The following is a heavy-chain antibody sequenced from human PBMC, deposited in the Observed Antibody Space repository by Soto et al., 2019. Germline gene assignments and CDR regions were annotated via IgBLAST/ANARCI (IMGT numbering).Heavy chain of an antibody. CDR3: ARGDGSITMVRGWYFDL. V-gene: IGHV4-34*01. CDR2: INHSGST. J-gene: IGHJ2*01. CDR1: GGSFSGYY. D-gene: IGHD3-10*01. Sequence: QVQLQQWGAGLLKPSETLSLTCAVYGGSFSGYYWSWIRQPPGKGLEWIGEINHSGSTNYNPSLKSRVTISVDTSKNQFSLRLSFVTAADTAVYYCARGDGSITMVRGWYFDLWGRGTLVTVSS.